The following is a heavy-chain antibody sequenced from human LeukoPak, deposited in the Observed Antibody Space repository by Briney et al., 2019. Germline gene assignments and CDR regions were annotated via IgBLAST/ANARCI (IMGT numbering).Heavy chain of an antibody. V-gene: IGHV3-53*01. CDR2: IDRGGSK. J-gene: IGHJ4*02. Sequence: PGGSLRLSCAASGFTVTSNYMNWVRQAPGKGLEWVSVIDRGGSKYYADSVKGRFTISRDNSKNTIYLQMNSLRAEDTAVYYCARRAGEYSHPYDYWGQGTLVTVSS. CDR1: GFTVTSNY. CDR3: ARRAGEYSHPYDY. D-gene: IGHD4-17*01.